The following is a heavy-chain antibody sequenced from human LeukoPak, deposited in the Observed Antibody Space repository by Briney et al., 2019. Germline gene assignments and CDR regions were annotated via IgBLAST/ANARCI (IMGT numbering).Heavy chain of an antibody. CDR2: ISSTGGTT. CDR1: GFTFSSFG. Sequence: GGSLRLSCAASGFTFSSFGMSWVRQVPGKGLEWVSSISSTGGTTYYAESVKGRFTISRDNAKNSLYLQMNSLRAEDTAVYYCARGGKYRPEENDYWGQGALVTVSS. CDR3: ARGGKYRPEENDY. D-gene: IGHD5-18*01. V-gene: IGHV3-21*04. J-gene: IGHJ4*02.